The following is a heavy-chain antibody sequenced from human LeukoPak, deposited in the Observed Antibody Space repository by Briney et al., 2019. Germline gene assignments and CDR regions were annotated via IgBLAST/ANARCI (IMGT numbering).Heavy chain of an antibody. D-gene: IGHD5-18*01. Sequence: GGSLRLSCAASGFTFSSYAMSWVRQAPGKGLEWVSAISGSGGSTYHADSVKGRFTISRDNSKNTLYLQMNSLRAEDTAVYYCAKDPRNSGYSYGYSSHWGQGTLVTVSS. CDR3: AKDPRNSGYSYGYSSH. J-gene: IGHJ4*02. V-gene: IGHV3-23*01. CDR2: ISGSGGST. CDR1: GFTFSSYA.